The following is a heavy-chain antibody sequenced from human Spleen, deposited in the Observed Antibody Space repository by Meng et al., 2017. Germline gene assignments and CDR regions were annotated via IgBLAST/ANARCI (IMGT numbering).Heavy chain of an antibody. J-gene: IGHJ3*02. D-gene: IGHD1-26*01. V-gene: IGHV4-59*01. CDR2: IYYSGST. Sequence: SETLSLTCTVSGGSISRYYWSWIRQPPGKGLEWIGYIYYSGSTNYNPSLKSRVTISVDTSKNQFSLKLSSVTAADTAVYYCAREKWELRYFAFDIWGQGTMVTVSS. CDR1: GGSISRYY. CDR3: AREKWELRYFAFDI.